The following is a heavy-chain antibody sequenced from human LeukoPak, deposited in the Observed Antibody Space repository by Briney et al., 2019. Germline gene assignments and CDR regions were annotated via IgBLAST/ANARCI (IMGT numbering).Heavy chain of an antibody. D-gene: IGHD6-6*01. CDR3: ARAPSIASRLYHMDV. V-gene: IGHV3-48*01. Sequence: GGSLRLSCAASGFTFSTYSMNWVRQAPGKGLEWGSYISSSSSTIYDADSVKGRFTISRANAKTSLYLQMNSLRAEDTAVYYCARAPSIASRLYHMDVXXKGXTVTVS. J-gene: IGHJ6*03. CDR1: GFTFSTYS. CDR2: ISSSSSTI.